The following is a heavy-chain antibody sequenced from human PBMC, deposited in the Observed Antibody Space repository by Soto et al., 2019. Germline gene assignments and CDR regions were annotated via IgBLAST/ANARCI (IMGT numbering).Heavy chain of an antibody. V-gene: IGHV1-69*13. D-gene: IGHD2-21*02. Sequence: GASVKVSCKASGGTFSSYAISWVRQAPGQGLEWMGGIIPIFGTANYEQKFQGRVTITADESTSTAYMELSSLRSEYTAVYYCARGGVAGHIVVVTVQNWFDPWGQGTLVTVSS. J-gene: IGHJ5*02. CDR1: GGTFSSYA. CDR3: ARGGVAGHIVVVTVQNWFDP. CDR2: IIPIFGTA.